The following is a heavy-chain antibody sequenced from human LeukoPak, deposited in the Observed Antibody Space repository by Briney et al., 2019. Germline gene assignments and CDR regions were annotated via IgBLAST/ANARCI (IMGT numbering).Heavy chain of an antibody. Sequence: GGSLRLSCAASGFTFTGYTMHWVRQAPGKGLVWVSRINNDGSSTTYADSVKGRFTISRDNVKNTLYLQMNSLRAEDSAVYYCATDDWGSLDYWGQGTLVTVSS. CDR1: GFTFTGYT. D-gene: IGHD7-27*01. CDR3: ATDDWGSLDY. CDR2: INNDGSST. J-gene: IGHJ4*02. V-gene: IGHV3-74*03.